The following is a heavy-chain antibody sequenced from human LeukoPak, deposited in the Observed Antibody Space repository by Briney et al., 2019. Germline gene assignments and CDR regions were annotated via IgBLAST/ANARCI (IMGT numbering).Heavy chain of an antibody. D-gene: IGHD3-3*01. J-gene: IGHJ4*02. V-gene: IGHV3-72*01. CDR2: IRNKANSYTT. CDR1: GFTFSDYY. Sequence: PGGSLRLSCAVSGFTFSDYYMDWVRQAPGKGLEWVGRIRNKANSYTTEYAAPVKGRFTISRDDSRNSLYLQMNSLTAEDTAVYYCARGVLWSGYFYFDYWGQGTLVTVSS. CDR3: ARGVLWSGYFYFDY.